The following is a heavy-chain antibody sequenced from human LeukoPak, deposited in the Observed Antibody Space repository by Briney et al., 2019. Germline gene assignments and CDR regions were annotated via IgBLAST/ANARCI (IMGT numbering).Heavy chain of an antibody. CDR3: ARGPYSSGWYLYYYYYYMDV. Sequence: SVKVSCKASGGTFSSYAISWVRQAPGQGLEWMGGIIPIFGTANYAQKFQGRVTITTDESTSTAYMELSSLRSEDTAVYYCARGPYSSGWYLYYYYYYMDVWGKGTTVTVSS. CDR2: IIPIFGTA. CDR1: GGTFSSYA. V-gene: IGHV1-69*05. D-gene: IGHD6-19*01. J-gene: IGHJ6*03.